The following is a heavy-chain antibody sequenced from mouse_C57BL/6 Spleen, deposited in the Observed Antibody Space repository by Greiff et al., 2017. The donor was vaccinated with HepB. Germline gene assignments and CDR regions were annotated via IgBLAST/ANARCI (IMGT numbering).Heavy chain of an antibody. D-gene: IGHD1-1*01. CDR1: GFTFSDYG. V-gene: IGHV5-17*01. CDR2: ISSGSSTI. CDR3: AIHYYGSSRYAMDY. J-gene: IGHJ4*01. Sequence: EVQVVESGGGLVKPGGSLKLSCAASGFTFSDYGMHWVRQAPEKGLEWVAYISSGSSTIYYADTVKGRFTISRDNAKNTLFLQMTSLRSEDTAMYYCAIHYYGSSRYAMDYWGQATSVTVSS.